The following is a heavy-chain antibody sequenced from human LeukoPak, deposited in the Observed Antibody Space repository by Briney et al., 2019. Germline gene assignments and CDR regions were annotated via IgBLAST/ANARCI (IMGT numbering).Heavy chain of an antibody. J-gene: IGHJ4*02. CDR1: GGTFSSYA. Sequence: SVKVSCKASGGTFSSYAISWVRQAPGQGLEWMGRIIPILGIANYAQKFQGRVTITADKSTSTAYMELSSLRSEDTAVYYCVRGRTANYGTYYFDYWGQGTLVTVSS. CDR3: VRGRTANYGTYYFDY. D-gene: IGHD4/OR15-4a*01. V-gene: IGHV1-69*04. CDR2: IIPILGIA.